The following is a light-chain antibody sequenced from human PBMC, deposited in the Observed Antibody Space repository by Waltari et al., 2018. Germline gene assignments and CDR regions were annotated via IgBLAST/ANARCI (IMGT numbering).Light chain of an antibody. J-gene: IGKJ1*01. CDR2: DAS. Sequence: DIQMTQSPSTLSAFVGDRVTITCRASQSISTWLAWYQQKPGKAPKLLIYDASSLESGVPSRFSVSGSGKEFTLTISSLQPDDSATYYCQQYNSYSGTFGQGTKVEIK. CDR1: QSISTW. V-gene: IGKV1-5*01. CDR3: QQYNSYSGT.